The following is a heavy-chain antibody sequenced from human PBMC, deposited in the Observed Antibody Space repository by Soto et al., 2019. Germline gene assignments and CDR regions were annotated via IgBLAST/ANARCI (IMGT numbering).Heavy chain of an antibody. CDR2: VYYSGST. Sequence: QLQESGPGLVMPSQTLSLTCTVSGASINNNDYYWSWIRQTPGKGLEWIGYVYYSGSTDYIPSLKSRLSMSIDKYQSQFTLKLNSVTAADMATYYCARMSYFYDKWYFDLWCRGALVTVSS. CDR1: GASINNNDYY. CDR3: ARMSYFYDKWYFDL. J-gene: IGHJ2*01. D-gene: IGHD3-22*01. V-gene: IGHV4-30-4*01.